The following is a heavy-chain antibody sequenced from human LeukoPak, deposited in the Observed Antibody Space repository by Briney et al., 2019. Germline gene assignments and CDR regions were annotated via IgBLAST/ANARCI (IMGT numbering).Heavy chain of an antibody. CDR2: INHSGST. CDR1: GESFSGYY. J-gene: IGHJ4*02. V-gene: IGHV4-34*01. D-gene: IGHD6-13*01. CDR3: ARGSSSWYVGKANDY. Sequence: SETLSLTCAVYGESFSGYYWSWIRQPPGKGLEWIGEINHSGSTNYNPSLKSRVTISVDTSKNQFSLKLSSVTAADTAVYYCARGSSSWYVGKANDYWGQGTLVTVSS.